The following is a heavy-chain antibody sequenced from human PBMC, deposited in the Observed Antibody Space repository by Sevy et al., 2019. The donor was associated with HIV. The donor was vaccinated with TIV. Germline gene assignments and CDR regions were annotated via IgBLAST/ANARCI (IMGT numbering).Heavy chain of an antibody. D-gene: IGHD1-26*01. Sequence: SETLSLTCTVSGGSISSSSYYWGWIRQPPGKGLEWIGSIYYSGSTYYNPSLKSRVTISVDTSKNQFSLKLSSVTAADTAVYYCARHNCIGIVGATTYYYYGMDVWGQGTTVTVSS. J-gene: IGHJ6*02. V-gene: IGHV4-39*01. CDR3: ARHNCIGIVGATTYYYYGMDV. CDR1: GGSISSSSYY. CDR2: IYYSGST.